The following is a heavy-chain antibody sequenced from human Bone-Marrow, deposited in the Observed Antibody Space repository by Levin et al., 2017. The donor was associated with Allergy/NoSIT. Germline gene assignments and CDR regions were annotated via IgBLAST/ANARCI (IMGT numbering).Heavy chain of an antibody. CDR2: ISYDGSNK. D-gene: IGHD5-12*01. Sequence: LSLTCAASGFTFSSYAMHWVRQAPGKGLEWVAVISYDGSNKYYADSVKGRFTISRDNSKNTLYLQMNSLRAEDTAVYYCAREGNSGYGRAFDIWGQGTMVTVSS. J-gene: IGHJ3*02. CDR3: AREGNSGYGRAFDI. V-gene: IGHV3-30-3*01. CDR1: GFTFSSYA.